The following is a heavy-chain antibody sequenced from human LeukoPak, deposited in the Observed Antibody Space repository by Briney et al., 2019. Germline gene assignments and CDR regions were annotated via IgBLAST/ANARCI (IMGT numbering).Heavy chain of an antibody. Sequence: PSQTLSLTCTVSGGSISSSSYYWGWIRQPPGKGLEWIGSIYYSGSTYYNPSLKSRVTMSVDTSKNHFSLKLSSVTAADTAVYYCARGIAAASERAFVDIWGQGTMVTVSS. D-gene: IGHD6-13*01. CDR3: ARGIAAASERAFVDI. CDR1: GGSISSSSYY. J-gene: IGHJ3*02. CDR2: IYYSGST. V-gene: IGHV4-39*07.